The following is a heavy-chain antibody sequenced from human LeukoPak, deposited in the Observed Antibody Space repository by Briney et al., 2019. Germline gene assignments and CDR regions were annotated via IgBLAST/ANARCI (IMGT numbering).Heavy chain of an antibody. D-gene: IGHD6-13*01. CDR2: ISGSGGST. Sequence: GGSLRLSCAASGFTFGNYAMSWVRQGPGKGLEWVSTISGSGGSTYYADSVKGRFTISRDNSKNTLFPQMNSLRADDTAVYFCAKDQKSIAATGYDYWGQGTLVTVSS. V-gene: IGHV3-23*01. CDR3: AKDQKSIAATGYDY. J-gene: IGHJ4*02. CDR1: GFTFGNYA.